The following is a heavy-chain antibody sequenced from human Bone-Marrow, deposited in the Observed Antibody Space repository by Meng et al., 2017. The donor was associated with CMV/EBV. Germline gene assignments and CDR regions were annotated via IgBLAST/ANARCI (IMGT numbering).Heavy chain of an antibody. J-gene: IGHJ4*02. CDR1: GGSVSSGSSY. CDR2: IYYSGST. Sequence: GSLRLSCTVSGGSVSSGSSYWTWIRQPPGKGLEWIGYIYYSGSTNYNPSLKSRVTISVDTSKNQFSLKLSSVTAADTAVYYCARDSFYDYVWGSYRLFDYWGQGTLVTVSS. CDR3: ARDSFYDYVWGSYRLFDY. V-gene: IGHV4-61*01. D-gene: IGHD3-16*02.